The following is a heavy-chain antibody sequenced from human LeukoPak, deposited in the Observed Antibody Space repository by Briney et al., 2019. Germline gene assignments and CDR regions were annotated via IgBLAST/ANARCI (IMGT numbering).Heavy chain of an antibody. D-gene: IGHD2-8*02. CDR3: ARVGQYCTGISCFDY. V-gene: IGHV1-18*01. J-gene: IGHJ4*02. Sequence: ASVKVSCKASGYTFTNYGIGWVRQAPGQGLEWMGWISAYNGNTDYAQKIQGRVTMTADTSTSTAYMELRSLTSDDTAVYYCARVGQYCTGISCFDYWSQAILVTVSS. CDR1: GYTFTNYG. CDR2: ISAYNGNT.